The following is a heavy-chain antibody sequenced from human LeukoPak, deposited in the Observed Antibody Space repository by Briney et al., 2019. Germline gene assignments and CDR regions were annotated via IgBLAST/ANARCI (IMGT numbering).Heavy chain of an antibody. CDR2: ISYDGSNK. D-gene: IGHD3-22*01. J-gene: IGHJ4*02. CDR1: GFTFSSYG. V-gene: IGHV3-30*03. CDR3: AGEYYDSSGYGDYFDY. Sequence: GGSLRLSCAASGFTFSSYGMHWVRQAPGKGLEWVAVISYDGSNKYYADSVKGRFTISRDNSKNTLYLNMNSLRAEDTGVYYCAGEYYDSSGYGDYFDYWGQGTLVTVSS.